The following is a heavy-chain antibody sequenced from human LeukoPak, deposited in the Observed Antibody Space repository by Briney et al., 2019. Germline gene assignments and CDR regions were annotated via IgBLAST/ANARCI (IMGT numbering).Heavy chain of an antibody. D-gene: IGHD2-15*01. CDR2: IKQDGSER. CDR3: ARGASGSVVALDQ. J-gene: IGHJ4*02. Sequence: GGSLRLSCEASGFTFSCYWMSWVRQAPGKGREWVANIKQDGSERYYVDSVKGRFTMSRDNAKNSLFLQMNSLRAEDTAVYYCARGASGSVVALDQWGQGTLVTVSS. V-gene: IGHV3-7*01. CDR1: GFTFSCYW.